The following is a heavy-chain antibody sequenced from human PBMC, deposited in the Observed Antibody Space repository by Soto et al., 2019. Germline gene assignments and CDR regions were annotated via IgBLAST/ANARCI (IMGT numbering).Heavy chain of an antibody. CDR1: AGSISSGGYY. Sequence: SETLSLTCTVSAGSISSGGYYWSWIRQHPGKGLEWIGYIYYSGSTYYNPSLKSRVTISVDTSKNQFSLKLSSVTAAVTAVYYCARVVFVVPAAMLDYWGQGTLVTVSS. CDR3: ARVVFVVPAAMLDY. V-gene: IGHV4-31*03. CDR2: IYYSGST. D-gene: IGHD2-2*01. J-gene: IGHJ4*02.